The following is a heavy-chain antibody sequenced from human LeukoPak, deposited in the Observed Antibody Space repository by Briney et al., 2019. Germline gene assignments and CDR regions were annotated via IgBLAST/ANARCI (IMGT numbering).Heavy chain of an antibody. CDR3: AKIVGSWESHGWFDP. J-gene: IGHJ5*02. V-gene: IGHV3-23*01. Sequence: GGSLRLSCAASGFTFSSYAMSWVRQAPGKGLEWVSAISGSGGSAYYADSVKGRFTISRDNSKNTLYLQMNSLRAEDTAVYYCAKIVGSWESHGWFDPWGQGTLVTVSS. CDR2: ISGSGGSA. D-gene: IGHD6-13*01. CDR1: GFTFSSYA.